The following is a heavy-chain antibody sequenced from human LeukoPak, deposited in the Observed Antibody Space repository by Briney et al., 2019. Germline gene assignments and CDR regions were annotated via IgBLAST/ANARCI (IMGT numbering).Heavy chain of an antibody. J-gene: IGHJ6*03. V-gene: IGHV4-39*07. CDR2: IYYSGST. CDR1: GGSISSSSYY. Sequence: SETLSLTCTVSGGSISSSSYYGGWIRQPPGKGLEWIGSIYYSGSTYYNPSLKSRVTISVDTSKNQFSLKLSSVTAADTAVYYCARDGGPEYSGSYYGSLWYMDVWGKGTTVTVSX. CDR3: ARDGGPEYSGSYYGSLWYMDV. D-gene: IGHD1-26*01.